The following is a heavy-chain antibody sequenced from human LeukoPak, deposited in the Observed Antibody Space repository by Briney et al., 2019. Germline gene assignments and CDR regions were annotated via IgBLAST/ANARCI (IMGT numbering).Heavy chain of an antibody. J-gene: IGHJ5*02. CDR2: ISYEGSNK. D-gene: IGHD3-3*01. Sequence: AGNLRFTCAASGFTSSSYGMHRHRQAPGKELEGLVVISYEGSNKYYADSVKGRFTIARDNSKNTLYLQMNNLRTEDTAVYYCTTQNYDFWNGYPQNWFDPWGQGTLVTVSS. CDR1: GFTSSSYG. CDR3: TTQNYDFWNGYPQNWFDP. V-gene: IGHV3-30*03.